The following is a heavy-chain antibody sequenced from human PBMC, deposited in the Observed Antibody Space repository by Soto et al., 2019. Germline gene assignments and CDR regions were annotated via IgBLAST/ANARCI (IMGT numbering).Heavy chain of an antibody. Sequence: GGSMRISRAVSGVTFYSYSFTGVRQAPGKGLEGVSYISSSGSTIDYADSVKGRFTISRDNAKNSVFLQVNSLRDEDTAVYYCARLGSSWYLDYWGQGTLVTVSS. CDR1: GVTFYSYS. J-gene: IGHJ4*02. CDR3: ARLGSSWYLDY. V-gene: IGHV3-48*02. CDR2: ISSSGSTI. D-gene: IGHD6-13*01.